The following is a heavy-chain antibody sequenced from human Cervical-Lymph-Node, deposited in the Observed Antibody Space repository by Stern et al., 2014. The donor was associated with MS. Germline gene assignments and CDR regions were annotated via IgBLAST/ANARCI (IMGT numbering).Heavy chain of an antibody. Sequence: EVQVEESGGGLVQPGGSLRLSCTASGFTFSTYWMTWVRQAPGKGLEWVDNIKQDGSAKYYVDTLKGRFTISRDNGKNSLYLQMNSLRAEDTAVYYCARDPADYCTRTSCVYYYGLDVWGQGTTVTVSS. CDR2: IKQDGSAK. J-gene: IGHJ6*02. V-gene: IGHV3-7*01. CDR3: ARDPADYCTRTSCVYYYGLDV. D-gene: IGHD2-2*01. CDR1: GFTFSTYW.